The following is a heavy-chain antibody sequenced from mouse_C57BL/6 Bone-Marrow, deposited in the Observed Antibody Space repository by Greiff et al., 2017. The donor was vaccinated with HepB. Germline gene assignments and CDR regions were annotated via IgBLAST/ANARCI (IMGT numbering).Heavy chain of an antibody. CDR2: IDPSDSYT. V-gene: IGHV1-59*01. CDR1: GYTFTSYW. Sequence: VQLQQPGAELVRPGTSVKLSCKASGYTFTSYWMHWVKQRPGQGLEWIGVIDPSDSYTNYNQKFKGKATLTVDTSSSTAYMQLSSLTSEDSAVYYCARSSGYYHDSSWFAYWGQGTLVTVSA. J-gene: IGHJ3*01. CDR3: ARSSGYYHDSSWFAY. D-gene: IGHD1-1*01.